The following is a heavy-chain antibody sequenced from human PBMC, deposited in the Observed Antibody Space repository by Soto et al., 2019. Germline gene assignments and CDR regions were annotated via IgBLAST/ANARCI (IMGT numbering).Heavy chain of an antibody. Sequence: SVKVSCKASGGTFSSYAISWVRQAPGQGLEWMGGIIPIFGTANYAQKFQGRVTITADESTSTAYMELSSLRSEDTAVYYCARDRSFGGDGYNLSPGCFDYWGQGTLVTVSS. CDR3: ARDRSFGGDGYNLSPGCFDY. J-gene: IGHJ4*02. D-gene: IGHD5-12*01. V-gene: IGHV1-69*13. CDR1: GGTFSSYA. CDR2: IIPIFGTA.